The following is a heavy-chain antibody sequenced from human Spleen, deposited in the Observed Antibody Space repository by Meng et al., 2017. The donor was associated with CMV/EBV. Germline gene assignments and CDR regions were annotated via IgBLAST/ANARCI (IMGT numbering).Heavy chain of an antibody. Sequence: SISSGDYYWSWIRQPPGKGLEWIGYIYYSGSTYYNPSLKSRVTISVDTSKNQFSLKLSSVTAADTAVYYCARESTEAAAGQRGWFDPWGQGTLVTVSS. CDR2: IYYSGST. D-gene: IGHD6-13*01. CDR1: SISSGDYY. V-gene: IGHV4-30-4*08. CDR3: ARESTEAAAGQRGWFDP. J-gene: IGHJ5*02.